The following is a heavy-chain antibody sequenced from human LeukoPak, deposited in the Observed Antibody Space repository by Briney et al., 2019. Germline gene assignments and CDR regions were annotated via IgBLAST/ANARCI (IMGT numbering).Heavy chain of an antibody. CDR2: ISSSSSYI. J-gene: IGHJ3*02. CDR3: ARESYGGNSYYAFDI. CDR1: GFSCYNYA. D-gene: IGHD4-23*01. V-gene: IGHV3-21*01. Sequence: PGGSLRLSCAASGFSCYNYAMTWVRQAPGKGLEWVSSISSSSSYIYYADSVKGRFTISRDNAKNSLYLQMNSLRAEDTAVYYCARESYGGNSYYAFDIWGQGTMVTVSS.